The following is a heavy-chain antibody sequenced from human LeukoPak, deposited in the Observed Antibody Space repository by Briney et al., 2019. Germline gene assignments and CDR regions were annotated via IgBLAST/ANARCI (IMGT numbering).Heavy chain of an antibody. V-gene: IGHV1-18*01. D-gene: IGHD3-22*01. Sequence: ASVKVSCKASGYTFTSYAMNWVRQAPGQGLEWVGWIHTYIGHTNYAQKLQGRVTMTTDTSTSTAYMELRSLRSDDTAVYYCARDQYYDSKGWFDPWGQGTLVTVSS. CDR3: ARDQYYDSKGWFDP. CDR2: IHTYIGHT. J-gene: IGHJ5*02. CDR1: GYTFTSYA.